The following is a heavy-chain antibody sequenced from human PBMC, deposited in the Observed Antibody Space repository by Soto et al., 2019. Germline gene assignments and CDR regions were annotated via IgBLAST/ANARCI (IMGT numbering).Heavy chain of an antibody. D-gene: IGHD4-4*01. CDR2: INHSGST. J-gene: IGHJ4*02. CDR1: GGSFSGHY. Sequence: PSETLSLTCAVYGGSFSGHYCSWIRQPPGKGLEWIGEINHSGSTNSNPSLKSRVTISVDTSKNQFSLKLKSVTAADTAVYYCARNYYNSYVYGYWGQGTLVTVSS. CDR3: ARNYYNSYVYGY. V-gene: IGHV4-34*01.